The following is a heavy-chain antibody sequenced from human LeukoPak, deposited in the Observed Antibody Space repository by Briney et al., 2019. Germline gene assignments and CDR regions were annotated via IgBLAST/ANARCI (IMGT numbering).Heavy chain of an antibody. J-gene: IGHJ5*02. V-gene: IGHV3-21*01. Sequence: GGSLRLSCAASGFIFRSFSMTWVRQAPGKGLEWVASISSTSNHKYHADSVKGRFTISRDNARTSLSLHMNSLRVEDTGLYYCARGDPHADLWGQGTLVAVSS. CDR2: ISSTSNHK. CDR3: ARGDPHADL. CDR1: GFIFRSFS.